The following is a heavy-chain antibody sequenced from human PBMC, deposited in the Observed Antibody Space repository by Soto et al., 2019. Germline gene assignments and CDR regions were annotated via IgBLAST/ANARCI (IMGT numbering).Heavy chain of an antibody. CDR1: GGSISGFY. D-gene: IGHD3-22*01. V-gene: IGHV4-59*01. J-gene: IGHJ4*02. Sequence: SETLSLTCTVSGGSISGFYWSWILQPPGKGLEWIGYIYYSGSTIYNPSLKSRVTISVDTSKNQFSLKLSSVTAADTAAYYCARARYDSSGYYYFDYWGQGTLVTVSS. CDR3: ARARYDSSGYYYFDY. CDR2: IYYSGST.